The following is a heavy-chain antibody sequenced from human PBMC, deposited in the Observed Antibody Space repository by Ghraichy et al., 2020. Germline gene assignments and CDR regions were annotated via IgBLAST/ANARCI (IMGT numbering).Heavy chain of an antibody. Sequence: SCAASGLTFNSHWMSWVRQTPGKRLEWLASIKEDGTETHYVDFVKGRFTISRDNAKNSLFLQMNSLRAEDTALYYCVKHGYYAYDYWGQGTLGTGSS. V-gene: IGHV3-7*01. CDR1: GLTFNSHW. J-gene: IGHJ4*02. CDR3: VKHGYYAYDY. CDR2: IKEDGTET. D-gene: IGHD4-17*01.